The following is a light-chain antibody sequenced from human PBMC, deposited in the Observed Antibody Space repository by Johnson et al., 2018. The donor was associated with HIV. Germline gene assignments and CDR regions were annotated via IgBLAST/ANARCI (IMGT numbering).Light chain of an antibody. CDR1: SSNIGSNY. J-gene: IGLJ1*01. CDR2: DNN. CDR3: GTWDNSLDAYV. V-gene: IGLV1-51*01. Sequence: QSVLTQPPSVSAAPGQKVTISCSGSSSNIGSNYVSWYQQFPGTAPKLLIYDNNKRPSGLPDRFSGSKSGTSATQAITGLQAGDAADYYCGTWDNSLDAYVFGTGTRVAVL.